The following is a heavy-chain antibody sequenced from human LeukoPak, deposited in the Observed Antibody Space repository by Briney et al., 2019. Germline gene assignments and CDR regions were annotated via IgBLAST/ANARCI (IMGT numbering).Heavy chain of an antibody. V-gene: IGHV5-51*01. CDR2: IYPGDSDT. CDR1: GYSFTSYW. CDR3: ASLVGGYSSSWYEYYFDY. Sequence: GESLKISCKGSGYSFTSYWIGWVRQTPGKGLEWMGIIYPGDSDTRYRPSFHGQVTISVDKSISTAYLQWSSLKASDSAMYYCASLVGGYSSSWYEYYFDYWGQGTLVTVSS. J-gene: IGHJ4*02. D-gene: IGHD6-13*01.